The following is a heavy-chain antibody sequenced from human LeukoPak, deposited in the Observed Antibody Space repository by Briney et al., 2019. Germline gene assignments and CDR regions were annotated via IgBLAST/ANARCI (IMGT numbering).Heavy chain of an antibody. CDR1: GFTFSSYG. D-gene: IGHD2-2*01. Sequence: SGGSLRLSCAASGFTFSSYGMHWVRQAPGKGLEWVAFIRYDGSNKYYADSVKGRFTISRDNSKNTLYLQMNSLRAEDTAVYYCAKDALYCSSTSCYYYYMDVWGKGTTVTVSS. J-gene: IGHJ6*03. V-gene: IGHV3-30*02. CDR2: IRYDGSNK. CDR3: AKDALYCSSTSCYYYYMDV.